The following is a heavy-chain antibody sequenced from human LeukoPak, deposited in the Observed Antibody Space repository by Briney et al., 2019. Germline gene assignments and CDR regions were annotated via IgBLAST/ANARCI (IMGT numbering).Heavy chain of an antibody. CDR3: ASLGYCSGGSCPILDY. D-gene: IGHD2-15*01. CDR1: GFIFSDYG. J-gene: IGHJ4*02. CDR2: IRHDGSND. V-gene: IGHV3-30*02. Sequence: GGSLRLSCAASGFIFSDYGFHWVRQAPGKGLEWLALIRHDGSNDYYADSVKGRFTTSRDNSKNSLYLQMNSLRAEDTAVYYCASLGYCSGGSCPILDYWGQGTLVTVSS.